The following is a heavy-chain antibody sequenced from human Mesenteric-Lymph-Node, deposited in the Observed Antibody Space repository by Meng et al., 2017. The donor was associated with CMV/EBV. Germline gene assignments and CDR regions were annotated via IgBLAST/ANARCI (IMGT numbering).Heavy chain of an antibody. CDR2: ISGSSGHT. CDR1: GYIFSSYG. Sequence: ASVKVSCKASGYIFSSYGINWVRQAPGQGLEWMGWISGSSGHTKYAQKVHGRVTMTTDTSTSTAYMELRSLRSDDTAVYYCARATDYSGSYGYYWGQGTLVTVSS. CDR3: ARATDYSGSYGYY. D-gene: IGHD1-26*01. J-gene: IGHJ4*02. V-gene: IGHV1-18*01.